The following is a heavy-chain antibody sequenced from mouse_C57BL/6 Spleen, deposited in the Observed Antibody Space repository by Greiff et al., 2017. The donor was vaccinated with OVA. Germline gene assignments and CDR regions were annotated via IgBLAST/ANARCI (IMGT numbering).Heavy chain of an antibody. D-gene: IGHD2-4*01. CDR3: AGIYYDYPYYFDY. V-gene: IGHV2-2*01. J-gene: IGHJ2*01. Sequence: QVQLKQSGPGLVQPSQSLSITCTVSGFSLTSYGVHWVRQSPGKGLEWLGVIWSGGSTDYNAAFISRLSISKDNSKSQVFFKMNSLQADDTAIYYCAGIYYDYPYYFDYWGQGTTLTVSS. CDR2: IWSGGST. CDR1: GFSLTSYG.